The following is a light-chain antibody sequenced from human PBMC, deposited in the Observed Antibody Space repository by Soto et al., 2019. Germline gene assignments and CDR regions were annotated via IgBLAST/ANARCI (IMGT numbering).Light chain of an antibody. Sequence: DIQMTQSPSTLSASVGDRVTITCRASQSISSWLAWYQQKPGKAPKLLIYKASSLESGVPSRFSGSGSETEFTLTISSLQPDDFATYSCQQYNSYSPAWTFGQGTKVEIK. CDR3: QQYNSYSPAWT. V-gene: IGKV1-5*03. CDR1: QSISSW. J-gene: IGKJ1*01. CDR2: KAS.